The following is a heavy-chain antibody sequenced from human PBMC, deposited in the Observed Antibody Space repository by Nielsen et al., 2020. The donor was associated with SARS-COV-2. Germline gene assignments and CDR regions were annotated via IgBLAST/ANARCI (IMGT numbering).Heavy chain of an antibody. Sequence: GESLKISCAASGFTVSSNYMSWVRQAPGKGLEWVSVIYSGGSTYYADSVKGRFTISRDNAKNSLYLQMSSLTVEDTAVFYCARGHYGLEVWGQGTTVTVSS. CDR3: ARGHYGLEV. CDR2: IYSGGST. J-gene: IGHJ6*02. CDR1: GFTVSSNY. V-gene: IGHV3-66*01.